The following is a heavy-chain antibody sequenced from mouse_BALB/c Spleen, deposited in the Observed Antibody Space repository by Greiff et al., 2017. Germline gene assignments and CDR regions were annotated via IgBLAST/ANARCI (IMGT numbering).Heavy chain of an antibody. J-gene: IGHJ3*01. CDR2: INPGSGGT. V-gene: IGHV1-54*01. Sequence: QVQLQQSGAELVRPGTSVKVSCKASGYAFTNYLIEWVKQRPGQGLEWIGVINPGSGGTNYNEKFKGKATLTADKSSSTAYMQLSSLTSDDSAVYFCARSYQAWFAYWGQGTLVTVSA. D-gene: IGHD2-10*01. CDR3: ARSYQAWFAY. CDR1: GYAFTNYL.